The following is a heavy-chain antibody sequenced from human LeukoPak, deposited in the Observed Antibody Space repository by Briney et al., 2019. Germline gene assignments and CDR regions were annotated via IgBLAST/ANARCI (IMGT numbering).Heavy chain of an antibody. CDR2: IYPGDSDT. V-gene: IGHV5-51*01. J-gene: IGHJ6*03. D-gene: IGHD1-20*01. CDR3: ARHQESNWNFYMDV. CDR1: GSIFTSYW. Sequence: GEALEISCKGSGSIFTSYWIGWVRQLPGKGLEWMGIIYPGDSDTRYSPSFQGQVTISADKSISTAYLQWSSLKASDTAIYYCARHQESNWNFYMDVWGKGTTVTVSS.